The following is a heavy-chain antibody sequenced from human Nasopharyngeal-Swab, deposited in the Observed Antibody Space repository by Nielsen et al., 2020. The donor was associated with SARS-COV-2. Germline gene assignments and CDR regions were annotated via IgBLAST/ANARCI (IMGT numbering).Heavy chain of an antibody. Sequence: ASVKVSCKASGYTFTSYGISWVRQAPGQGLEWMGWISAYNGNTNYAQKLQGRVTMTTDTSTSTAYMELRSLRSDDTAVYYCARVSNVEYSSMTYYYYGMDVWGHGTTVTVSS. CDR2: ISAYNGNT. V-gene: IGHV1-18*04. D-gene: IGHD6-6*01. CDR3: ARVSNVEYSSMTYYYYGMDV. CDR1: GYTFTSYG. J-gene: IGHJ6*02.